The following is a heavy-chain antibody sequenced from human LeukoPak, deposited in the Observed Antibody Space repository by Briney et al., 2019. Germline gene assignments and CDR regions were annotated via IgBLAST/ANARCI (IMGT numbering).Heavy chain of an antibody. D-gene: IGHD6-19*01. CDR2: IKQDGSQK. J-gene: IGHJ4*02. Sequence: GGSLRLSCAASRFTFSNYWMSWVRQAPGKGLEWVANIKQDGSQKYYVDSVKGRFTISRDNAKNSLYLQMNSLRAEDTAVYYCARDLGWYCADYWGQGTLVTVSS. CDR1: RFTFSNYW. CDR3: ARDLGWYCADY. V-gene: IGHV3-7*04.